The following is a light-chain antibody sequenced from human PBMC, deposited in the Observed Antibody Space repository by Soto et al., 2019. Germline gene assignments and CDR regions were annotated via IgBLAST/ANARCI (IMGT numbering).Light chain of an antibody. Sequence: QSVLTQPPSVSGAPGQRVTISCTGSSSNIGAGYDVHWYQQRPGTAPKLLIYGNKNRPSGVPDRFSGSKSGTSASLAITGLQAEDEADYYCQSYDSSLSVSYVFGTGTNGTVL. CDR2: GNK. J-gene: IGLJ1*01. CDR3: QSYDSSLSVSYV. CDR1: SSNIGAGYD. V-gene: IGLV1-40*01.